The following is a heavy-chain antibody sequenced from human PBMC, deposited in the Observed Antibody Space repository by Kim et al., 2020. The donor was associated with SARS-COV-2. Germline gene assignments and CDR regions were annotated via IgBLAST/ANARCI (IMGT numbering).Heavy chain of an antibody. CDR1: GFTFSSYA. CDR3: AKLGENLNPGSVGPRGTAGPAFDI. CDR2: ISGSGGST. D-gene: IGHD3-16*01. V-gene: IGHV3-23*01. J-gene: IGHJ3*02. Sequence: GGSLRLSCAASGFTFSSYAMSWVRQAPGKGLEWVSAISGSGGSTYYADSVKGRFTIARDNSKNTLYLQMNSLRAEDTAVYYCAKLGENLNPGSVGPRGTAGPAFDIWGQGTMVTVSS.